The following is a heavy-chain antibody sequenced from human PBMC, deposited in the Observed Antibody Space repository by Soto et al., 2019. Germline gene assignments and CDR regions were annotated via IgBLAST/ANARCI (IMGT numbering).Heavy chain of an antibody. J-gene: IGHJ4*02. D-gene: IGHD6-13*01. V-gene: IGHV3-23*01. CDR3: AKMVGVLSIAAAGLLDY. CDR2: ISGSGGST. CDR1: GFTFSSYA. Sequence: PGGSLRLSCAASGFTFSSYAMSWVRQAPGKGLEWVSAISGSGGSTYYADSVKGRFTISRDNSKNTLYLQMNSLRAEDTAVYYCAKMVGVLSIAAAGLLDYWGQGTLVTVSS.